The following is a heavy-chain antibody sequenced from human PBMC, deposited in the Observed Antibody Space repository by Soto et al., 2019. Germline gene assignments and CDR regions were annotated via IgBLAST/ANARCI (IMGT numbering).Heavy chain of an antibody. CDR2: IYYSGST. D-gene: IGHD3-3*01. CDR1: GGSISSVGYY. Sequence: QVQLQESGPGLVKPSQTLSLTCTVSGGSISSVGYYLSWIRQHPGKGLEWIGYIYYSGSTYYNPSLKSRVTISVDTSKNQFSLKLSSVTAADTAVYYWASDYDFWSGYYSAWGQGTLVTVSS. J-gene: IGHJ5*02. V-gene: IGHV4-31*03. CDR3: ASDYDFWSGYYSA.